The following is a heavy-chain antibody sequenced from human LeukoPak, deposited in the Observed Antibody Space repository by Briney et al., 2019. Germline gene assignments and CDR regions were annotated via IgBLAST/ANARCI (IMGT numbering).Heavy chain of an antibody. Sequence: ASVKVSCKASGYTFTGYYMHWVRQAPGQGLEWMGWINPNSGGTNYAQKFQGRVTMTRDTSISTAYMELSRLRSDDTAVYYCARDEDIVVVPAANLDYWGQGTLVTVSS. D-gene: IGHD2-2*01. CDR3: ARDEDIVVVPAANLDY. J-gene: IGHJ4*02. CDR2: INPNSGGT. CDR1: GYTFTGYY. V-gene: IGHV1-2*02.